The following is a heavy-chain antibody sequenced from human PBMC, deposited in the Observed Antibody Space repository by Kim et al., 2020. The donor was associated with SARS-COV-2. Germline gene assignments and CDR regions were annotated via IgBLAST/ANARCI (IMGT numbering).Heavy chain of an antibody. J-gene: IGHJ4*02. D-gene: IGHD3-22*01. CDR3: ARLRIKYYYDSSGYFDY. V-gene: IGHV4-39*01. Sequence: LKSRGTISVDTSKNQFSLKLSSVTAADTAVYYCARLRIKYYYDSSGYFDYWGQGTLVTVSS.